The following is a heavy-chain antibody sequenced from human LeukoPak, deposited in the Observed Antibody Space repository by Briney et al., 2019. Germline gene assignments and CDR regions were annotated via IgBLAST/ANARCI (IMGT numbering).Heavy chain of an antibody. Sequence: GESLKISCKGSGYSFTSYWIGWVRQMPGKGLEWMGIIYPGDSDTRYSLSFQGQVTISADKSISTAYLQWSSLKASDTAMYYCARGGHCSSTSCYFNWFDPWGQGTLVTVSS. V-gene: IGHV5-51*01. D-gene: IGHD2-2*01. J-gene: IGHJ5*02. CDR2: IYPGDSDT. CDR3: ARGGHCSSTSCYFNWFDP. CDR1: GYSFTSYW.